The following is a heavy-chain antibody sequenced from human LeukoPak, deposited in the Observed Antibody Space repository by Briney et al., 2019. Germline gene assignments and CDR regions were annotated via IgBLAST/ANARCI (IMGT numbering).Heavy chain of an antibody. CDR3: AREGGNYYGSGSYGGYYYYLDV. J-gene: IGHJ6*03. V-gene: IGHV4-59*01. CDR1: GGSMNPYY. D-gene: IGHD3-10*01. Sequence: SETLSLTCTVSGGSMNPYYWTWFRQSPGKGLEWIGYIYFTGSTTYNPSLKSRVTFSVDRSTNQFSLKLTSVTAADTAVYYCAREGGNYYGSGSYGGYYYYLDVWGKGTTVTVSS. CDR2: IYFTGST.